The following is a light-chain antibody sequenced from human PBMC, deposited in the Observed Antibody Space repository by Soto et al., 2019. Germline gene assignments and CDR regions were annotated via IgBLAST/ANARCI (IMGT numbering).Light chain of an antibody. J-gene: IGLJ1*01. CDR3: CSHSASYTFV. CDR1: SRDVGGYNC. Sequence: QSVLTQPASVSGSRGQSITISCTGTSRDVGGYNCVSWYQQHPGKAPQLIIYDVTQRPSGVPDRFSGSKSGNTASLSISGLQAEDEADYYCCSHSASYTFVFGTGTKVTVL. CDR2: DVT. V-gene: IGLV2-11*01.